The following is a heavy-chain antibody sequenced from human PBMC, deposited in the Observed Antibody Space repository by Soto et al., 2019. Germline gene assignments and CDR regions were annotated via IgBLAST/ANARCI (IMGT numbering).Heavy chain of an antibody. J-gene: IGHJ4*02. CDR1: GGSISSSSYY. Sequence: QLQLQESGPGLVKPSETLSLTCTVSGGSISSSSYYWGWIRQPPGKGLEWIGSIYYSGSTYYNPSLKSRVTISVDTSKNRFSLKLSSVTAADTAVYYCARHRGVGTTVTNFDYWGQGTLVTVSS. V-gene: IGHV4-39*01. D-gene: IGHD4-17*01. CDR3: ARHRGVGTTVTNFDY. CDR2: IYYSGST.